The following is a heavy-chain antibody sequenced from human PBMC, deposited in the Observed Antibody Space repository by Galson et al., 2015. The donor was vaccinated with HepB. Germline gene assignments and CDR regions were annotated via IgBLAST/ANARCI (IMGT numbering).Heavy chain of an antibody. CDR1: GFTFRSYS. V-gene: IGHV3-21*06. CDR3: AREDIRFLEWLGYYSDL. D-gene: IGHD3-3*01. CDR2: IDNKGEYR. J-gene: IGHJ2*01. Sequence: SLRLSCAGSGFTFRSYSINWVRQTPGKGLEWVSSIDNKGEYRNYADSVKGRFTISRDNAKNSVYLQMNSLRAEDTALYYYAREDIRFLEWLGYYSDLWGRGTLVTVSS.